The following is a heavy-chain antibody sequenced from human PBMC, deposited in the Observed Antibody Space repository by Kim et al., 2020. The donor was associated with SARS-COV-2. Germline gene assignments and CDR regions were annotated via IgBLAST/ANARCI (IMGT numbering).Heavy chain of an antibody. CDR1: GYTFTNYF. D-gene: IGHD3-22*01. V-gene: IGHV1-46*01. Sequence: ASVKVSCKASGYTFTNYFIHWVRQAPGQGLQWMGIINPSGGDTTYAQKFQVRVTMTRDTSTSTVYMELSSLRSEDTAVYYCARAPPYDSSGYYLKYNYYYGMDGWGQGTTVTVSS. J-gene: IGHJ6*02. CDR3: ARAPPYDSSGYYLKYNYYYGMDG. CDR2: INPSGGDT.